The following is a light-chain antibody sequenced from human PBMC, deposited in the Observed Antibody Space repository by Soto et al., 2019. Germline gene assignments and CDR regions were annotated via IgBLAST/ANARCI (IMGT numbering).Light chain of an antibody. CDR3: QQCNEWPLIT. Sequence: EIVMTQSPATLSVSPGERATLSCRASQSVASYLAWYQQKPGQAPRLLIYGASTRATGVPGRFSGSGSGTEFTLTISSLQSEDFAVYYCQQCNEWPLITFGQGTRLEAK. V-gene: IGKV3-15*01. CDR1: QSVASY. CDR2: GAS. J-gene: IGKJ5*01.